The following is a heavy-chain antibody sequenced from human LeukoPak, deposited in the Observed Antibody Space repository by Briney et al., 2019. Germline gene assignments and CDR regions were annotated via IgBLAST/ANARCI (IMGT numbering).Heavy chain of an antibody. CDR2: MNPNSGNT. D-gene: IGHD3-10*01. V-gene: IGHV1-8*01. Sequence: ASVKVSCKASGYTFTSYDINWVRQATGQGLEWMGWMNPNSGNTGYAQKFQGRVTMTRNTSISTAYMELSSLRSEDTAVYYCARVPHKVTTMVRGLSKTRSPNWFDPWGQGTLVTVSS. CDR3: ARVPHKVTTMVRGLSKTRSPNWFDP. CDR1: GYTFTSYD. J-gene: IGHJ5*02.